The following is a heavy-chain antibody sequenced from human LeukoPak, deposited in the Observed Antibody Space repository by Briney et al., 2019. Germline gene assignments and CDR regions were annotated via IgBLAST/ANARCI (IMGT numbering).Heavy chain of an antibody. Sequence: GSVKDSSKASGCTFISYGSSGVRQAPGQGLEGMGWISAYNGNTNYAQKLQGRVTMTTDTSTSTAYMELRSLRSDDTAVYYCARDPGTYPPYSSSWYDWFDPWGQGTRVTVSS. D-gene: IGHD6-13*01. J-gene: IGHJ5*02. CDR3: ARDPGTYPPYSSSWYDWFDP. CDR2: ISAYNGNT. V-gene: IGHV1-18*01. CDR1: GCTFISYG.